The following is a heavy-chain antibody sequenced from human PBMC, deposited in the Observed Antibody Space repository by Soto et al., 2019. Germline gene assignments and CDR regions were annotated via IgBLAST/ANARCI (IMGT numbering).Heavy chain of an antibody. V-gene: IGHV1-46*01. CDR2: INPVSGST. CDR1: GYTFTSYY. CDR3: ARVPGNWDPFDY. Sequence: ASVKVSCKASGYTFTSYYMHWVRQAPGQGLEWMGMINPVSGSTTYAQNFQGTVTMTRDTSTSTVYMDLSSLRSEDTALYYCARVPGNWDPFDYWGQGTLVTVSS. D-gene: IGHD7-27*01. J-gene: IGHJ4*02.